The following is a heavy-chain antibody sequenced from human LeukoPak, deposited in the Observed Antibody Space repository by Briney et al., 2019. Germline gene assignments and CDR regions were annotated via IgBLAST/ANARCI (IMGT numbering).Heavy chain of an antibody. J-gene: IGHJ5*02. CDR2: IYYSGST. D-gene: IGHD2-2*01. Sequence: PSQTLSLTCTVSGGSISSGGSYWSWIRQHPGKGLEWIGYIYYSGSTYYNPSLKSRVTISVDTSKNQFSLKLSSVTAADTAVYYCARVDLVGSTSVGWFDPWGQGTLVTVSS. CDR3: ARVDLVGSTSVGWFDP. CDR1: GGSISSGGSY. V-gene: IGHV4-31*03.